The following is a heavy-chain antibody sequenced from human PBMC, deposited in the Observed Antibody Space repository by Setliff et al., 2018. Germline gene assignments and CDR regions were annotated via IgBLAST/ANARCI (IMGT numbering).Heavy chain of an antibody. CDR3: AGTPARGTTWLSPFDY. J-gene: IGHJ4*02. V-gene: IGHV4-4*08. D-gene: IGHD6-19*01. Sequence: SSETLSLTCTVSGVSIRSYYWSWIRQPPGKGLEWIGLIQSTGNTNYNPSLQSRVTISIDTSKNQFSLKMTSVTATDTAMYYCAGTPARGTTWLSPFDYWGQGTLVTVSS. CDR1: GVSIRSYY. CDR2: IQSTGNT.